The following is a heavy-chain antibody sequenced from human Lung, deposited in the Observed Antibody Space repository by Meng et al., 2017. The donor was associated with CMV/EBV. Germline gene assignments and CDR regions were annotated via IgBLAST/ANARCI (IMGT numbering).Heavy chain of an antibody. J-gene: IGHJ4*02. V-gene: IGHV3-23*01. Sequence: GGSLRLXCTASGFTFSTYAMSWVRQAPGKGLEWASGISGSGVSTYYADSVKGRFTISRDNSKNTLYLQMNSLRAEDTAIYYCATVLTLGERSDWGQGTLVTVSS. CDR3: ATVLTLGERSD. D-gene: IGHD3-16*01. CDR2: ISGSGVST. CDR1: GFTFSTYA.